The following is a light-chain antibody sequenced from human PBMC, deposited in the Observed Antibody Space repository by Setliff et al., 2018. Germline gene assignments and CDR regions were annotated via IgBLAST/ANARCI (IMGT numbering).Light chain of an antibody. CDR2: GNN. CDR1: TSNIGPNT. J-gene: IGLJ2*01. V-gene: IGLV1-44*01. Sequence: KRVTISCSGGTSNIGPNTVDWYQQFPGAAPKLLIYGNNQRPSGVPDRFSGSKSGTSASLAIGGLRAEDEGDYYCATWDDSLKGLVFGGGTKVTVL. CDR3: ATWDDSLKGLV.